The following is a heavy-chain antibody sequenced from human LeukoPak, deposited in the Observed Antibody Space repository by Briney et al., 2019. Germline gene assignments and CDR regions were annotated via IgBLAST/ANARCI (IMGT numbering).Heavy chain of an antibody. J-gene: IGHJ4*02. V-gene: IGHV3-23*01. CDR1: GFTFSSYA. CDR2: LCGSGVST. D-gene: IGHD2-2*01. CDR3: AKSQYCSGTTCPDFEY. Sequence: GGSLRLSCAASGFTFSSYAMSWVRQAPGKGLEWVSDLCGSGVSTYYADSVKGRFTISRDNSKNTLYLQMNSLRAEDTAVYYCAKSQYCSGTTCPDFEYWGQGTLVTVSS.